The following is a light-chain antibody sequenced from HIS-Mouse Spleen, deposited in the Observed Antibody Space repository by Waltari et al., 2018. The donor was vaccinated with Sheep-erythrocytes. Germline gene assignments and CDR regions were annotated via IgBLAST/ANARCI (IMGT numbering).Light chain of an antibody. CDR1: SSDVGGYNY. CDR3: CSYAGSYNHV. V-gene: IGLV2-11*01. Sequence: QSALTQPRSVSGSPGQSVTIPCTGTSSDVGGYNYVSWYQPHPGKAPKLMIYDVSKRPSGVPDRFSGSKPGNTASLTISGLQAEDEADYYCCSYAGSYNHVFATGTKVTVL. J-gene: IGLJ1*01. CDR2: DVS.